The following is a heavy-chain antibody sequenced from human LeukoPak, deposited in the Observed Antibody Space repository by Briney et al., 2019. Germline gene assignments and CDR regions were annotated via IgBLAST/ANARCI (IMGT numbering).Heavy chain of an antibody. J-gene: IGHJ6*04. CDR3: ARVPMAYYYDSSGYMDV. D-gene: IGHD3-22*01. Sequence: SETLSLTCTVSGGSISSGDYYWSWIRQPPGKGLEWIGYIYYSGSTYYNPPLRSRVTISVDKSKNQFSLKLSSVTAADTAVYYCARVPMAYYYDSSGYMDVWGKGTTVTVSS. V-gene: IGHV4-30-4*08. CDR1: GGSISSGDYY. CDR2: IYYSGST.